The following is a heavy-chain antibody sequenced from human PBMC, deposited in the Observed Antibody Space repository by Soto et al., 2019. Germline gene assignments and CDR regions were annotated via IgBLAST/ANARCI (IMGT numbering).Heavy chain of an antibody. CDR2: ISSSGSTI. CDR3: ARETGDGEFDY. J-gene: IGHJ4*02. CDR1: GFTFSSYE. V-gene: IGHV3-48*03. Sequence: GGSLRLSCAASGFTFSSYEMNWVRQAPGKGLEWVSYISSSGSTIYYADSVKGRFTISRDNAKNSLYLQMNSLRAEDTAVYYCARETGDGEFDYWGQGTLVTVS. D-gene: IGHD7-27*01.